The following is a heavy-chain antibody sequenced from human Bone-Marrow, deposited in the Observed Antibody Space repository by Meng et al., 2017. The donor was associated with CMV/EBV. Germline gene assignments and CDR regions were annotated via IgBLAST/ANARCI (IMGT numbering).Heavy chain of an antibody. V-gene: IGHV3-53*01. D-gene: IGHD1-26*01. CDR1: GFTFSDYY. J-gene: IGHJ4*02. CDR2: ISDRT. CDR3: ARGKNSGVYRYSFDY. Sequence: GESLKISCAASGFTFSDYYMSWVRQAPGKGLEWVSGISDRTYYADSVRGRFTISRDNSKNTLYLQMNSLRAEDTAVYYCARGKNSGVYRYSFDYWGQGTLVTVSS.